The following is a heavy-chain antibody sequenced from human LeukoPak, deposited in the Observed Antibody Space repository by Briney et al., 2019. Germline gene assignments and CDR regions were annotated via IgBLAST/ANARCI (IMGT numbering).Heavy chain of an antibody. CDR3: ARGKSPYYYGSGSYYSSQYYYYYRDV. Sequence: PGGSLRLSCAASGFTFSSYSMNWVRQAPGKGLEWVSYISSSSSTIYYADSVKGRFTISRDNAKNSLYLQMNSLRSEDTAVYYCARGKSPYYYGSGSYYSSQYYYYYRDVWGKGTTVTISS. D-gene: IGHD3-10*01. J-gene: IGHJ6*03. V-gene: IGHV3-48*01. CDR1: GFTFSSYS. CDR2: ISSSSSTI.